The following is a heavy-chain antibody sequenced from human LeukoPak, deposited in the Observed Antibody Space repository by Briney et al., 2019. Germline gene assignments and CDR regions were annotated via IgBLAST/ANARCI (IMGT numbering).Heavy chain of an antibody. D-gene: IGHD2-15*01. V-gene: IGHV1-69*13. CDR3: ARPLDIVVVVAQDFSRYYGMDV. CDR2: IIPIFGTA. CDR1: GGTFSSYA. Sequence: SVKVSCKASGGTFSSYAISWVRQAPGQGLEWMGGIIPIFGTANYAQKFQGRVTITADESTSTAYMELSSLRSEDTAVYYCARPLDIVVVVAQDFSRYYGMDVWGQGTTVTVSS. J-gene: IGHJ6*02.